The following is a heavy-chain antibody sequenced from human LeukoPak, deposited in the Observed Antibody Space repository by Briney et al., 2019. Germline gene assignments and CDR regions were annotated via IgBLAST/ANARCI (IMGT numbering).Heavy chain of an antibody. D-gene: IGHD5-24*01. J-gene: IGHJ5*02. CDR1: GYTLTELS. Sequence: GASVKVSCKVSGYTLTELSMHWVRQAPGKGLEWMGGFDPEDGETIYAQKFQGRVTITADKSTSTAYMELSSLRSEDTAVYYCARVEMATIGWFDPWGQGTLVTVSS. CDR2: FDPEDGET. V-gene: IGHV1-24*01. CDR3: ARVEMATIGWFDP.